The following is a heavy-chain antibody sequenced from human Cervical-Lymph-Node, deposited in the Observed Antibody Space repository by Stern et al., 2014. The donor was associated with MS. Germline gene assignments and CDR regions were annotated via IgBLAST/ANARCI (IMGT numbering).Heavy chain of an antibody. Sequence: EVHLVESGGGVIPPGGSLRLSCTASGFTGSRDYMTWVRQAPGKGLEWVSLITNVGSTFYTDSVKGRFTISRDDSKNTVYLHMTSLRAEDTAMYYCARDTSSPERSDWWGQGTLVTVSS. CDR2: ITNVGST. D-gene: IGHD1-1*01. J-gene: IGHJ4*02. CDR3: ARDTSSPERSDW. V-gene: IGHV3-53*01. CDR1: GFTGSRDY.